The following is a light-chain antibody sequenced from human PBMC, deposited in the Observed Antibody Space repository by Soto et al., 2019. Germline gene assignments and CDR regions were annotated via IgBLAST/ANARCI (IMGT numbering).Light chain of an antibody. Sequence: QSVLTQPPSVSAAPGQKVTISCSGSSSNIGNNYVSWYQHLPGTAPKLLIYDNNKRPSGIPDRFSGSKSGTSATLGITGLQTGDEVDYYCGAWDSSLSAVLFGGGTKLTVL. J-gene: IGLJ2*01. CDR2: DNN. CDR1: SSNIGNNY. CDR3: GAWDSSLSAVL. V-gene: IGLV1-51*01.